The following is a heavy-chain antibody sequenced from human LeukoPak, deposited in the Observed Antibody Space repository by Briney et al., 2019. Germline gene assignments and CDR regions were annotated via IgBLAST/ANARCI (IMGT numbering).Heavy chain of an antibody. J-gene: IGHJ5*02. CDR2: IIPIFGTA. CDR1: GGTFSSYA. Sequence: SVKVSCKASGGTFSSYAISWVRQAPGQGLEWMGGIIPIFGTANYAQKFQGRVTITADKSTSTAYMELSSLRSEDTAVYYCARGGMGVLSSNWFDPWGQGTLVTVSS. V-gene: IGHV1-69*06. D-gene: IGHD1-26*01. CDR3: ARGGMGVLSSNWFDP.